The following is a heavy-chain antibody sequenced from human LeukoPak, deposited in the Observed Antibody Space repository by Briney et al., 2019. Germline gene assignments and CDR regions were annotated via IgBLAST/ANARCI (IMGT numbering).Heavy chain of an antibody. J-gene: IGHJ3*02. D-gene: IGHD2-15*01. Sequence: GGSLRLSCAASGFTFSDYYMTWIRQAPGKGLEWVSIIYSGDSTYYADSVKGRFTISRHNSKNTLYLQMNSLRLDDTAVYYFGREGVVGAFDIWGQGTMVTVSS. CDR1: GFTFSDYY. CDR2: IYSGDST. CDR3: GREGVVGAFDI. V-gene: IGHV3-53*04.